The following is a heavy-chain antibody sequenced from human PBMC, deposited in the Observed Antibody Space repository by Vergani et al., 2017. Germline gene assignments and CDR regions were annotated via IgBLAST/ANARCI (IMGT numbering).Heavy chain of an antibody. CDR3: ARHTTYTDS. V-gene: IGHV5-51*01. J-gene: IGHJ4*02. CDR1: EYSFGNYW. D-gene: IGHD1-1*01. Sequence: EVELVQSGPEMRNPGESLQISSMGSEYSFGNYWICWVRQMPGKGLEWMGIIYPADSDTRYSPSFQGQVTISADKSISTAFLQWDSLKASDTALYYCARHTTYTDSWGQGTLVTVSS. CDR2: IYPADSDT.